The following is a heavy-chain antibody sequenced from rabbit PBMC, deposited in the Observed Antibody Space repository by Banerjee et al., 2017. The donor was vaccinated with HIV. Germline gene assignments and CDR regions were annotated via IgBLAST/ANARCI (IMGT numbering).Heavy chain of an antibody. CDR2: THIDSDHT. CDR1: GFSFSNKYV. V-gene: IGHV1S45*01. J-gene: IGHJ4*01. CDR3: ARRSAINGYGLNL. D-gene: IGHD6-1*01. Sequence: QEQLVESGGGLVQPGGSLKLTCTASGFSFSNKYVMCWVRQAPGKGLEWIGCTHIDSDHTYYATWAKGRFTISKTSSTTVTLQMTSLTAADTATYFCARRSAINGYGLNLWGQGTLVTVS.